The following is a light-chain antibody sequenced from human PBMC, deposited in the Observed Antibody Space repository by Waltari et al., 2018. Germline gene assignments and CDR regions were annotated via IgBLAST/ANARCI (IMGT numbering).Light chain of an antibody. CDR2: GNN. CDR1: RLRNYY. V-gene: IGLV3-19*01. Sequence: SSELTQDPAVSVALGQTVRITCQGDRLRNYYTSWDQKKPGQAPQLVIYGNNLRPSGIPDRFSGSRSGNTASFTISGAEAEDEADYYCNSRESNNNRVFCGGTKLTVL. J-gene: IGLJ3*02. CDR3: NSRESNNNRV.